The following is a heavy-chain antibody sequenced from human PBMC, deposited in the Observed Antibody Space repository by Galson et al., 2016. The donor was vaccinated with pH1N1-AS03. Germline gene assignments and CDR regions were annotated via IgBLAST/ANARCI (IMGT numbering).Heavy chain of an antibody. J-gene: IGHJ4*02. CDR1: AGSISTYY. D-gene: IGHD2-2*01. V-gene: IGHV4-59*01. CDR2: IYFSGRT. CDR3: ARVRSEWLGVNSSWYGIDS. Sequence: SETLSLTCTVSAGSISTYYWTWIRQPPGGGLEWIGYIYFSGRTNCSPSLQSRSNISLDRSRNHFSLNRNSVTAADTAVYYCARVRSEWLGVNSSWYGIDSWGQGTLVTVSS.